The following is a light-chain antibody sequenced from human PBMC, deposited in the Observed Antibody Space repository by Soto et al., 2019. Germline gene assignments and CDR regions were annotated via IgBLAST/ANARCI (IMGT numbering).Light chain of an antibody. CDR3: SSYTSSITLL. Sequence: QSVLTQPASVSGSPGQSITISCTGSSSDVGGYNYVSWYQQHPGKAPKLMIYEVSNRHSGVSNRFSGSKSGNTASLTISGLQAEDEADYYCSSYTSSITLLFGGGTKLTVL. J-gene: IGLJ2*01. CDR2: EVS. V-gene: IGLV2-14*01. CDR1: SSDVGGYNY.